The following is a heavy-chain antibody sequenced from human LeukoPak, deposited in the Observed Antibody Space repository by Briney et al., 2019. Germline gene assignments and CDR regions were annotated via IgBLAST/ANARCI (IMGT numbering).Heavy chain of an antibody. J-gene: IGHJ4*02. CDR2: IYYSGST. D-gene: IGHD2-21*02. CDR1: GAPISSYY. Sequence: SETLSLTCTVSGAPISSYYWSWIRQPPGKGLEWIGYIYYSGSTNYNPSLKSRVTISVDTSKNQSSLKLSSVTAADTAVYYCARTGVVVTAIHYWGQGTLVTVSS. CDR3: ARTGVVVTAIHY. V-gene: IGHV4-59*01.